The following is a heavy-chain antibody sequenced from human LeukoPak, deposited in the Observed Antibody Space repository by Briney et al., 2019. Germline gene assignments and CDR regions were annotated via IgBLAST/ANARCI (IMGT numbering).Heavy chain of an antibody. Sequence: ASVKGSCKASGGTFSSYAISWVRQAPGQGLEWMGGIIPIFGTANYAQKFHGRVTITADESTRTDYMELSSLRYEDTAVYYCASAGRAYYDILTGYYCFDYWGQGSLVTVSS. V-gene: IGHV1-69*13. CDR2: IIPIFGTA. D-gene: IGHD3-9*01. CDR3: ASAGRAYYDILTGYYCFDY. CDR1: GGTFSSYA. J-gene: IGHJ4*02.